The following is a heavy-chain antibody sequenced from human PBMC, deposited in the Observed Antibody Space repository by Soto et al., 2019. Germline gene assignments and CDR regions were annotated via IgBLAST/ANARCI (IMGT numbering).Heavy chain of an antibody. J-gene: IGHJ5*02. CDR1: GFTFSSYA. V-gene: IGHV3-30-3*01. D-gene: IGHD6-19*01. CDR3: ARPGRIAVAGTCWFDP. Sequence: ESGGGVVQPGRSLRLSCAASGFTFSSYAMHWVRQAPGKGLEWVAVISYDGSNKYYADSVKGRFTISRDNSKNTLYLQMNSLRAEDTAVYYCARPGRIAVAGTCWFDPWGQGTLVTVSS. CDR2: ISYDGSNK.